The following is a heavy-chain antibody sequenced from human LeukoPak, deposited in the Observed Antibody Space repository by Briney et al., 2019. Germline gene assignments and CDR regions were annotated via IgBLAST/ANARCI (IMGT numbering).Heavy chain of an antibody. CDR2: ISGSGRTT. CDR3: ARGSFPEYDYVWGSYRPFDY. Sequence: SGGSLRLSCTASGFTFSSYAMSWVRQAPGKGLEWVSAISGSGRTTYYVDSVKGRFTISRDNSKNMLYLQMNNLRAEDTAVYYCARGSFPEYDYVWGSYRPFDYWGQGTLVTVSS. D-gene: IGHD3-16*02. CDR1: GFTFSSYA. V-gene: IGHV3-23*01. J-gene: IGHJ4*02.